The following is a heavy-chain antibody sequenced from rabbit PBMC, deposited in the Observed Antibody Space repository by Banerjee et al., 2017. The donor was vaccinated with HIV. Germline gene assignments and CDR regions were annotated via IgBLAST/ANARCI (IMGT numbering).Heavy chain of an antibody. CDR2: IYTGSSGVT. J-gene: IGHJ2*01. CDR3: ARGGLGSADYTYTFDP. Sequence: QEQVEESGGDLVQPGASLTLTCTASGFSFSSNYFMCWVRQAPGKGLEWIGCIYTGSSGVTYYASWAKGRFTISKTSSTTVTLQMTSLTAADTATHFCARGGLGSADYTYTFDPWGPGTLVTVS. CDR1: GFSFSSNYF. V-gene: IGHV1S45*01. D-gene: IGHD4-2*01.